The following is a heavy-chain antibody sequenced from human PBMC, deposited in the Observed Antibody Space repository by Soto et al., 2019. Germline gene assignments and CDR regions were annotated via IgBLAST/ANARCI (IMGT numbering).Heavy chain of an antibody. CDR3: AKSPDSSGWYGAYYYYYGLAV. CDR2: ISGSGGST. Sequence: GGSLRLSCAASGFTFSSYAMSWVRQAPGKGLEWVSAISGSGGSTYYADSVKGRFTISRDNSKNTLYLQMNSLRAEDTAVYYCAKSPDSSGWYGAYYYYYGLAVWGQGTTVTVSS. CDR1: GFTFSSYA. D-gene: IGHD6-19*01. J-gene: IGHJ6*02. V-gene: IGHV3-23*01.